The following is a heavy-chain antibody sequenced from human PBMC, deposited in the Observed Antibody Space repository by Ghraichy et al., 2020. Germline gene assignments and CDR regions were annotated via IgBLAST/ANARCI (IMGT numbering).Heavy chain of an antibody. J-gene: IGHJ2*01. Sequence: LRLSCTVSGGSIKSGGYYWSWIRQHPGKGLEWIGYIYYSGSGSTYYNPSLKSRVTISVDTSKNQFSLKLISLTAADTAVYYCAKDRSDRYFALWGRGTLVTVSS. CDR3: AKDRSDRYFAL. CDR2: IYYSGSGST. CDR1: GGSIKSGGYY. V-gene: IGHV4-31*03. D-gene: IGHD3-9*01.